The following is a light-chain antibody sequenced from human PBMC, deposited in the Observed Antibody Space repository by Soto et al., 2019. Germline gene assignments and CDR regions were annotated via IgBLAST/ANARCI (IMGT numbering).Light chain of an antibody. CDR1: QSGRSY. V-gene: IGKV3-11*01. CDR2: GAS. Sequence: EVVLTQSPATLSLSPGESATLSCRASQSGRSYLAWYQQKPGQAPRLLIYGASNRATGIPARFSGSGSGTDFTLTISSLEPEDFAVYYCQQYYNIPLTFGGGTKVEIK. CDR3: QQYYNIPLT. J-gene: IGKJ4*01.